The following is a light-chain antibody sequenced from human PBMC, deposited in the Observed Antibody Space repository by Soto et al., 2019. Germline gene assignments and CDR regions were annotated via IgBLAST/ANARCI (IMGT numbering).Light chain of an antibody. Sequence: EIVLTQSPATRSLSPGERATLSCRASQSVSSSYLAWYQQKPGLAPRLLIYDASSRATGIPDRFSGSGSGTDFTLTISRLEPEDFAVYYCQQYGSSPTFGQGTRLEIK. CDR2: DAS. J-gene: IGKJ5*01. CDR1: QSVSSSY. CDR3: QQYGSSPT. V-gene: IGKV3D-20*01.